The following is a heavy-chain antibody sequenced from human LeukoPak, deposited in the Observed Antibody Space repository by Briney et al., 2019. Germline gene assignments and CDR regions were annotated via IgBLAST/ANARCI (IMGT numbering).Heavy chain of an antibody. V-gene: IGHV3-23*01. CDR1: GFTFSSYA. CDR2: ISGSGGST. Sequence: GGSLRLSCAASGFTFSSYAMSWVRQAPGKGLEWVSAISGSGGSTYYADSVKGRFTISRDNSKNTLYLQMNSLRAEDTAVYYCAKDNDFGSGYHVDYWGQGTLVTVSS. J-gene: IGHJ4*02. D-gene: IGHD3-3*01. CDR3: AKDNDFGSGYHVDY.